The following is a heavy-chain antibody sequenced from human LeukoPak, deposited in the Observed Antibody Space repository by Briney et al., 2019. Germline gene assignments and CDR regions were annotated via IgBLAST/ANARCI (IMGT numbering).Heavy chain of an antibody. J-gene: IGHJ5*02. CDR1: GGSISRNIYY. CDR3: AGGYCSSTSCYGPANNWFDP. CDR2: IYYSGST. V-gene: IGHV4-39*07. Sequence: SETLSLTCTVSGGSISRNIYYWGWIRQPPGKGLEWIGSIYYSGSTYHSPSLKSRVTVSVDTSKNQFSLKLSSVTAADTAVYYCAGGYCSSTSCYGPANNWFDPWGQGTLVTVSS. D-gene: IGHD2-2*01.